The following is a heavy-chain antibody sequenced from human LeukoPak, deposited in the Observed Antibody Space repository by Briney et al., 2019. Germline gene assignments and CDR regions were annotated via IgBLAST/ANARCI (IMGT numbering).Heavy chain of an antibody. CDR1: GFTFSSYS. CDR2: ISSSSSTI. D-gene: IGHD1-26*01. Sequence: GGSLRLSCAASGFTFSSYSMDWVRQAPGKGLEWVSYISSSSSTIYYADSVKGRLTISRDNAKNSLYLQMNSLRAEDAAVYYCARGGYSGSYYPVGWGQGTLVTVSS. CDR3: ARGGYSGSYYPVG. V-gene: IGHV3-48*04. J-gene: IGHJ4*02.